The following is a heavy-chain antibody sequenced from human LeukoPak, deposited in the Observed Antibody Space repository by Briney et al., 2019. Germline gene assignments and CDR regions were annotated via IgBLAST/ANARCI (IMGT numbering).Heavy chain of an antibody. CDR3: ARLNRASGSQRPASFDP. D-gene: IGHD3-10*01. CDR1: EFTFSDYY. J-gene: IGHJ5*02. V-gene: IGHV4-59*08. Sequence: GSLRLSCAASEFTFSDYYMSWIRQPPGKGLEWIGSVSYSGGTYYNSSLKSRLTMSVDTSKNQFSLRLTSVTAADTAVYYCARLNRASGSQRPASFDPWGQGTLVTVSS. CDR2: VSYSGGT.